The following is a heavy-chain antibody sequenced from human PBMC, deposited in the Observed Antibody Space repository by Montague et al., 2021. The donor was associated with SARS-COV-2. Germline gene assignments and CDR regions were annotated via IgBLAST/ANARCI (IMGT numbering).Heavy chain of an antibody. CDR2: IYYSGNP. CDR3: ARGKGRSPDAFDI. CDR1: GGSISTYY. D-gene: IGHD2-15*01. J-gene: IGHJ3*02. Sequence: SETLSLTCTVSGGSISTYYWSWIRQSPGKGLEWIGYIYYSGNPNYNPSLTSRLSMSVDTSKNQFSLELSSVTAADTAVFFCARGKGRSPDAFDIWGQEITVTVSS. V-gene: IGHV4-59*01.